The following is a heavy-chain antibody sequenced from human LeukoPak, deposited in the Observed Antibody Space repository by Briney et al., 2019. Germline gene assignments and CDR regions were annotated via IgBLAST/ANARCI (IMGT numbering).Heavy chain of an antibody. J-gene: IGHJ4*02. V-gene: IGHV3-30*18. CDR1: GFTFSSYG. CDR2: ISYDGSNK. CDR3: AKSSYDSSGYSLGY. D-gene: IGHD3-22*01. Sequence: GGSLRLSCAASGFTFSSYGMHWVRQAPGKGLEWVAVISYDGSNKYYADSVKGRFTIPRDNSKNTLYLQMNSLRAEDTAVYYCAKSSYDSSGYSLGYWGQGTLVTVSS.